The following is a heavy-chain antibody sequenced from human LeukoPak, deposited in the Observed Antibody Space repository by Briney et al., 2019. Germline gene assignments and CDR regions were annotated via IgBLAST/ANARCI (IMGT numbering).Heavy chain of an antibody. CDR1: GGSISSGGYY. CDR3: ARRIWFGELPDY. Sequence: SGTLSLTCTVSGGSISSGGYYWSWIRQPPGKGLEWIGYIYHSGSTYYNPSLKSRVTISVDRSKNQFSLKLSSVTAADTAVYYCARRIWFGELPDYWGQGTLVTVSS. V-gene: IGHV4-30-2*01. D-gene: IGHD3-10*01. J-gene: IGHJ4*02. CDR2: IYHSGST.